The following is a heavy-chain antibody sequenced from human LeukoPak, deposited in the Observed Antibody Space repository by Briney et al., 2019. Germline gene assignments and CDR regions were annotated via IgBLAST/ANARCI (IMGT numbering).Heavy chain of an antibody. CDR1: GGSISSYY. D-gene: IGHD1-20*01. Sequence: SETLSLTCTVSGGSISSYYWSWIRQPAGKGLEWIGRIYTSGSTYYNPSLKSRVTISVDTSKNQFSLKLSSVTAADTAVYYCARHFGPWIITGYYYYGMDVWGQGTTVTVSS. V-gene: IGHV4-4*07. CDR3: ARHFGPWIITGYYYYGMDV. J-gene: IGHJ6*02. CDR2: IYTSGST.